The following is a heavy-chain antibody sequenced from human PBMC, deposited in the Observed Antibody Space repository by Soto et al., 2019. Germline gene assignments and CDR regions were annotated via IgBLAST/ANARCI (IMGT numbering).Heavy chain of an antibody. Sequence: PGESLKISWKGSGYSFTSYWISWVRQMPGKGLEWMGRIDPSDSYTNYSPSFQGHVTISADRSISTAYLQWSSLKASDTAMYYCARRKTGYYYYYGMDVWGQGTTVTVSS. V-gene: IGHV5-10-1*01. CDR2: IDPSDSYT. CDR3: ARRKTGYYYYYGMDV. CDR1: GYSFTSYW. J-gene: IGHJ6*02.